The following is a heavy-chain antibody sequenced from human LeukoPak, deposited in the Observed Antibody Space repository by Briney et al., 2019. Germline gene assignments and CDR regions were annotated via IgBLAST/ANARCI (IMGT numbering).Heavy chain of an antibody. V-gene: IGHV1-46*01. CDR2: INPSGGST. J-gene: IGHJ4*02. CDR3: ARDRYYYDSSGYIRGISFDY. D-gene: IGHD3-22*01. Sequence: ASVKVSCKASGYIFTDYYMHWVRQAPGQGLEWMGIINPSGGSTSYAQKFQGRVTMTRDTSTSTVYMELSSLRSEDTAVYYCARDRYYYDSSGYIRGISFDYWGQGTLVTVSS. CDR1: GYIFTDYY.